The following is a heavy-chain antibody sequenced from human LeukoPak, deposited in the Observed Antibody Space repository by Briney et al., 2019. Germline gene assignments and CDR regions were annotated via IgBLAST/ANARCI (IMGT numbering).Heavy chain of an antibody. CDR2: IYHSGST. J-gene: IGHJ4*02. CDR3: ARGSIVATTLDY. Sequence: ASETLSLTCAVSGYSISSGFYWGWIRQPPGKGLEWIGSIYHSGSTYYNPSLKSRVTISVDTSKNQFSLKLSSVTAADTAVYYCARGSIVATTLDYWGQGTLVTVSS. D-gene: IGHD5-12*01. CDR1: GYSISSGFY. V-gene: IGHV4-38-2*01.